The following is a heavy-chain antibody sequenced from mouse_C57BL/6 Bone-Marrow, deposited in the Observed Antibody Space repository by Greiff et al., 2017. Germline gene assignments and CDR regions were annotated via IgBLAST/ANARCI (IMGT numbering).Heavy chain of an antibody. D-gene: IGHD1-1*01. V-gene: IGHV1-81*01. CDR3: AREITTVVEFAY. CDR1: GYTFTSYG. Sequence: VQLQQSGAELARPGASVKLSCKASGYTFTSYGISWVKQRTGQGLEWIGEIYPRSGNTYYNEKFKGKATLTADKSSSTAYMELRSLTSEDSAVYFCAREITTVVEFAYWGQGTLVTVSA. CDR2: IYPRSGNT. J-gene: IGHJ3*01.